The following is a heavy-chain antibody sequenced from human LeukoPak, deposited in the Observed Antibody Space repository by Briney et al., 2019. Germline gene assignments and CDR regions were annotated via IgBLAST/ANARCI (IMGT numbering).Heavy chain of an antibody. CDR2: IYYSGST. J-gene: IGHJ3*02. CDR3: AREPPTVTTWDDAFDI. D-gene: IGHD4-17*01. CDR1: GGSISSSSYY. V-gene: IGHV4-39*07. Sequence: SETLSLTCTVSGGSISSSSYYWGWTRQPPGKGLEWIGSIYYSGSTYYNPSLKSRVTISVDTSKNQFSLKLSSVTAADTAVYYCAREPPTVTTWDDAFDIWGQGTMVTVSS.